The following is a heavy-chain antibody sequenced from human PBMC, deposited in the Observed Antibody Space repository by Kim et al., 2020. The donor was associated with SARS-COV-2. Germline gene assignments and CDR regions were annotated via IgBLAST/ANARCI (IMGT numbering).Heavy chain of an antibody. D-gene: IGHD3-10*01. Sequence: ASVKVSCKASGYTFTGYYMHWVRQAPGQGLEWMGRINPNSGGTNYAQKFQGRVTMTRDTSISTAYMELSRLRSDDTAVYYCARVYGSGSYYTAFDIWGQGTMVTVSS. CDR3: ARVYGSGSYYTAFDI. J-gene: IGHJ3*02. CDR1: GYTFTGYY. CDR2: INPNSGGT. V-gene: IGHV1-2*06.